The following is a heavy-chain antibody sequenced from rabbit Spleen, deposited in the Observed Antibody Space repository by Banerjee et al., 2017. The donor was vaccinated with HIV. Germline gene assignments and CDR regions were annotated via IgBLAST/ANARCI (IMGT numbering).Heavy chain of an antibody. Sequence: QQLVESGGGLVKPGASLTLTCKASGIDFSNSYDMCWVRQAPGKGLEWIGCIGAGNGNTYYASWAKGRFTISKSASTTVTLRMTRLTAADTGTYFCARDTSSSFSSYGMDLWGPGTLVTVS. V-gene: IGHV1S40*01. CDR1: GIDFSNSYD. J-gene: IGHJ6*01. CDR3: ARDTSSSFSSYGMDL. CDR2: IGAGNGNT. D-gene: IGHD1-1*01.